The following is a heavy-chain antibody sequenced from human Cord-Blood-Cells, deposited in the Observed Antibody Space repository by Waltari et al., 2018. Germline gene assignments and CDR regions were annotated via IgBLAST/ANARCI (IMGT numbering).Heavy chain of an antibody. V-gene: IGHV1-69*01. CDR2: IIPIFGTA. Sequence: QVQLVQSGAEVKKPGSSVKVSCKASGGTFSSYAISWVRQAPGTGLEWMGGIIPIFGTANYAQKFQGRVTITADESTSTAYMELSSLRSEDTAVYYCARDGGSGSTSYYYYYGMDVWGQGTTVTVSS. D-gene: IGHD3-10*01. J-gene: IGHJ6*02. CDR1: GGTFSSYA. CDR3: ARDGGSGSTSYYYYYGMDV.